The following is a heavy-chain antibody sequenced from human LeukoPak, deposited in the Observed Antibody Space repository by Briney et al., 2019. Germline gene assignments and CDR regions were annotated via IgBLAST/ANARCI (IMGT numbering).Heavy chain of an antibody. J-gene: IGHJ4*02. Sequence: PGESLKISCKGSGYSFTSYWISWVRQMPGKGLEWMGRIDPSDSNTNYSPSFQGHVTISADKSISTAYLQWSSLKASDTAMYYCARPAGSSSRSFDYCGQGTLVTVSS. CDR3: ARPAGSSSRSFDY. CDR1: GYSFTSYW. CDR2: IDPSDSNT. V-gene: IGHV5-10-1*01. D-gene: IGHD6-6*01.